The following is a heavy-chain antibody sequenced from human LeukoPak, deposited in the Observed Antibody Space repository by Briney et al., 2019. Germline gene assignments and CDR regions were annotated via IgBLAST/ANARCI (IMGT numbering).Heavy chain of an antibody. CDR3: ARALIGYYFDY. J-gene: IGHJ4*02. Sequence: PGGSLRLSCAASGFSFDDYAMHWVRQAPGKGLEWVSGISWKSGSIGYADSVKGRFTISRDNSKNSLYLQMNSLRAEDTAVYYCARALIGYYFDYWGQGTLVTVSS. V-gene: IGHV3-9*01. D-gene: IGHD2-8*01. CDR1: GFSFDDYA. CDR2: ISWKSGSI.